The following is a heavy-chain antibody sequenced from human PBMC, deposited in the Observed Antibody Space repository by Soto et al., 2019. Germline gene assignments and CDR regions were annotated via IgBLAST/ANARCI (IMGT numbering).Heavy chain of an antibody. V-gene: IGHV3-30-3*01. CDR1: GFIFSSHV. D-gene: IGHD3-16*01. CDR2: ISSDGNNK. Sequence: GGSLRLSCAASGFIFSSHVMHWVRQAPGKGLEWVTLISSDGNNKYYADSVKGRFTISRDNSKNTLYLQMNSLRAEDTAVYYCARDLNWVLGYWGQGALVTVSS. CDR3: ARDLNWVLGY. J-gene: IGHJ4*02.